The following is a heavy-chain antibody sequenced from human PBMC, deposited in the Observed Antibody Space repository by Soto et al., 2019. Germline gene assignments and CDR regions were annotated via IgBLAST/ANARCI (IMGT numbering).Heavy chain of an antibody. V-gene: IGHV4-39*01. CDR1: GGSISSLSYY. Sequence: SETLSLTCTVSGGSISSLSYYWGWIRQPPGKGLEWIGSIFFTGNTYYNPSLESRVAISVDTSRNHFSLTVNSVTAADTAVYYCARQIDYSNYPPLWYYYYGMDVWGQGTTVTVSS. CDR3: ARQIDYSNYPPLWYYYYGMDV. D-gene: IGHD4-4*01. CDR2: IFFTGNT. J-gene: IGHJ6*02.